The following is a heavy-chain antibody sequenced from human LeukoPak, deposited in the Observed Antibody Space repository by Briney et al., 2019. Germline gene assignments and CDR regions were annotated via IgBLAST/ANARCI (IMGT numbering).Heavy chain of an antibody. Sequence: GGSLRLSCAASGFTFDDYAMHWVRQAPGKGLEWVSGISWNSGSIGYADSVKGRFTISRDNAKNSLYLQMNSLRAEDTALYYCAKDIRGYYDSSGGFDYWGQGTLVTVSS. J-gene: IGHJ4*02. CDR1: GFTFDDYA. CDR3: AKDIRGYYDSSGGFDY. V-gene: IGHV3-9*01. CDR2: ISWNSGSI. D-gene: IGHD3-22*01.